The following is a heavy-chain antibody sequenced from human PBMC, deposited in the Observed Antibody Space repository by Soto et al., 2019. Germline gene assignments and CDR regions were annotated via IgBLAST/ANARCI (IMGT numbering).Heavy chain of an antibody. J-gene: IGHJ4*02. CDR3: ARDIRGVDDYYFDY. CDR2: INAGNGNT. CDR1: GYTFTSYA. V-gene: IGHV1-3*01. Sequence: QVQLVQSGAEVKKPGASVKVSCKASGYTFTSYAMHWVRQAPGQRLEWMGWINAGNGNTKYSQKFQGRVTITRDTSASTAYMELSSLRSEDTAVYYCARDIRGVDDYYFDYWGQGTLVTVSS. D-gene: IGHD3-3*01.